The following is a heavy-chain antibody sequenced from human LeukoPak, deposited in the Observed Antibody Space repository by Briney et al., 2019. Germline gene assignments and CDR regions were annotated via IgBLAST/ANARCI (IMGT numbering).Heavy chain of an antibody. CDR2: IRPDGSGK. Sequence: GGSLRLSCAASGFAFRRYWTTWVRQAPGKGLEWLANIRPDGSGKNYVDSVKGRFTISRDNANNALFLQMKGLRVEDTPVYYFSSHPVVLDLDCCGQGDLGTVSS. CDR1: GFAFRRYW. V-gene: IGHV3-7*01. CDR3: SSHPVVLDLDC. J-gene: IGHJ4*02. D-gene: IGHD3-10*01.